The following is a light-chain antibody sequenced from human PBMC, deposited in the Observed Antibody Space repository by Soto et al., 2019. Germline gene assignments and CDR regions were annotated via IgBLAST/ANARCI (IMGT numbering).Light chain of an antibody. CDR2: AAF. CDR1: QDISSW. CDR3: QQANSFPHT. J-gene: IGKJ2*01. V-gene: IGKV1-12*01. Sequence: DLQMTQSPSSVSASIGDRVTITCRASQDISSWLAWFQQKPGKAPKLLIYAAFNLQSGVPSRFSGSGSGTDFTLTISSLQPEDFATYYCQQANSFPHTFGQGTKLEIK.